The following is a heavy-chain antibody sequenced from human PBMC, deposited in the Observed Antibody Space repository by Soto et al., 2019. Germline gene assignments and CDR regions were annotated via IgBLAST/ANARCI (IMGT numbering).Heavy chain of an antibody. J-gene: IGHJ4*02. V-gene: IGHV1-69*01. Sequence: QVQLVQPGAEVKKPGSSVKVSCKASGGTFSRYAISWVRQAPGQGLEWMGGIIPMFGTANYAQKFKGRVTITADESTSTAYMELRGLRSEDTAIYYCTRGWGHDSSDLYYAYWGQGTLLTVSS. D-gene: IGHD3-22*01. CDR3: TRGWGHDSSDLYYAY. CDR1: GGTFSRYA. CDR2: IIPMFGTA.